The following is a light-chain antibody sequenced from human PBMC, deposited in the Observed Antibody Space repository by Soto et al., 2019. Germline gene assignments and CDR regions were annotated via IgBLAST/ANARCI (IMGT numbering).Light chain of an antibody. Sequence: DIQMTQSPSTLTASVGDRVSITCRASQSIGGWMAWYQQKPGKAPNLLIYQASNLESGVPSRFSASRSGTEFTLVISNLQPDDFATYHCQQYNNGWTFGQGTKVDIK. J-gene: IGKJ1*01. CDR1: QSIGGW. V-gene: IGKV1-5*03. CDR3: QQYNNGWT. CDR2: QAS.